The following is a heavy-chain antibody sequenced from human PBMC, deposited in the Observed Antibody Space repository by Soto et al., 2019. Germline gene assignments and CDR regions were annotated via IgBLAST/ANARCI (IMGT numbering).Heavy chain of an antibody. CDR3: AKGESSVSARDFDP. J-gene: IGHJ5*02. V-gene: IGHV3-23*01. Sequence: GGSLILSSEASGFTFNNYSIAWVRQAPGKGLEWVSGITSSGAAYYADSVKGRFTISRDNSKNTLYLQMNSLRAEDTAVYYCAKGESSVSARDFDPWGQGTLVTVSS. D-gene: IGHD3-22*01. CDR2: ITSSGAA. CDR1: GFTFNNYS.